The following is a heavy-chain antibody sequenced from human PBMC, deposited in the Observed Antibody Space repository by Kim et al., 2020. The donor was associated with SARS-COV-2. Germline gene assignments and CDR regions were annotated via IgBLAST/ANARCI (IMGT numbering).Heavy chain of an antibody. Sequence: PSLKSRVTIAVDTSKNQFSLKLSSVTAADTAVYYCARIAVGTYYYYYMDVWGEGTTVTVSS. V-gene: IGHV4-34*01. D-gene: IGHD6-19*01. J-gene: IGHJ6*03. CDR3: ARIAVGTYYYYYMDV.